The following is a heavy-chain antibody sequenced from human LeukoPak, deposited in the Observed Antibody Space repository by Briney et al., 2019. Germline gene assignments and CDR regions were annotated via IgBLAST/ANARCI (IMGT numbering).Heavy chain of an antibody. J-gene: IGHJ4*02. CDR2: LNPNSGGT. D-gene: IGHD3-10*01. CDR3: ARDRPLDADDYYGFYYFDY. CDR1: GYTFTGYY. Sequence: ASVKVSCKASGYTFTGYYMHWVRQAPGQGLEWMGWLNPNSGGTNYAQKFQGRVTMTRDTSISTAYMELSRLRSDDTAVYYCARDRPLDADDYYGFYYFDYWGQGTLVTVSS. V-gene: IGHV1-2*02.